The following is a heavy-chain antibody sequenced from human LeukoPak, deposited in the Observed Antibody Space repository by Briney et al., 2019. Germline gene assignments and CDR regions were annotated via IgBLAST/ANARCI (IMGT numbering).Heavy chain of an antibody. Sequence: AGGSLRLSCAASGFTFNDYAMYWVRQAPGKGLEWVTLISYDGYDKSYADSVRGRFTISRDNSRNTLYLQMDSLRSEDTAVYYCARDFFPVVDSTWYEIGYWGQGTLVPVSS. CDR1: GFTFNDYA. V-gene: IGHV3-30-3*01. J-gene: IGHJ4*02. CDR2: ISYDGYDK. CDR3: ARDFFPVVDSTWYEIGY. D-gene: IGHD6-13*01.